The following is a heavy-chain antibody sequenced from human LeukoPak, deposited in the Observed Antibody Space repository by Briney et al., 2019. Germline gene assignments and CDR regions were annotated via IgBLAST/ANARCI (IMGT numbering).Heavy chain of an antibody. CDR1: GGSISSYY. J-gene: IGHJ5*02. CDR3: ARVVASYYDILTGYGTPMGLDP. V-gene: IGHV4-59*01. Sequence: SETLSLTCTVSGGSISSYYWSWIRQPPGKGLEWIGYIYYSGSTNYNPSLKSRVTISVDTSKNQFSLKLSSVTAADTAVYYCARVVASYYDILTGYGTPMGLDPWGQGTLVTVSS. CDR2: IYYSGST. D-gene: IGHD3-9*01.